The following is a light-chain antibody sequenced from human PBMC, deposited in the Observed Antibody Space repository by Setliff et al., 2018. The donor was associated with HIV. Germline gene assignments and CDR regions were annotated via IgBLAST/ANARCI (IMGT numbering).Light chain of an antibody. CDR2: STN. J-gene: IGLJ3*02. CDR3: VLYMGNGVSV. Sequence: QTVVTQEPSFSVSPGVTVTLTCGLRSGSVSTGHFPSWYQQTPGQTPRMLIYSTNTRSSGVPDRFSGSILGNRAALTITGAQADDECDYYCVLYMGNGVSVFGGGTKVTVL. CDR1: SGSVSTGHF. V-gene: IGLV8-61*01.